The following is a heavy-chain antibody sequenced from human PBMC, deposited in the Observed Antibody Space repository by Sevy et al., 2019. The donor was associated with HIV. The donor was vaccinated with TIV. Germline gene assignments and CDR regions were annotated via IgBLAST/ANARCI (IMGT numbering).Heavy chain of an antibody. D-gene: IGHD2-21*02. CDR2: ISYDGRNK. Sequence: QLGGSLRLSCSASGFTFSSYALLWVRQAPGKGLEWVSLISYDGRNKYYLNSVKGRFAISRDESKTTLFLQMESLRTEDTAIYYCARVGVSYCTDDCYHRFDYWGRGTLVTVSS. J-gene: IGHJ4*02. CDR3: ARVGVSYCTDDCYHRFDY. V-gene: IGHV3-30*09. CDR1: GFTFSSYA.